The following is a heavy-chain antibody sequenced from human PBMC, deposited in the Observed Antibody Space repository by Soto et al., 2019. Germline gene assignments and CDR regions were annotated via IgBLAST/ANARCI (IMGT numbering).Heavy chain of an antibody. J-gene: IGHJ5*02. CDR1: GFTFSRYW. CDR3: AREIVGAQIHHPVHNWFDP. Sequence: EVQLVESGGGLVQPGGSLRLSCAASGFTFSRYWMSWVRQAPGKGLEWVANIKQDGSETYYVDSVKGRFTISRDNAKTSLYLQMNSLRAEDTAVFYCAREIVGAQIHHPVHNWFDPWGQGTLVTVSS. V-gene: IGHV3-7*01. CDR2: IKQDGSET. D-gene: IGHD1-26*01.